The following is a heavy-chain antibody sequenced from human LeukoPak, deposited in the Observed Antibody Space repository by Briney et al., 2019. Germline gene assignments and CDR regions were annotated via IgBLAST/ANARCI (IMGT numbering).Heavy chain of an antibody. Sequence: PGGSLRLSCAASGFTFSSYSMNWVRQAPGKGLEWVSSISSSSSYIYYADSVKGRFTISRDNAKNSLYLQMNSLRAEDTAVYYCAGREVGARGNRPDYWGQGTLVTVSS. CDR2: ISSSSSYI. CDR1: GFTFSSYS. D-gene: IGHD1-26*01. CDR3: AGREVGARGNRPDY. J-gene: IGHJ4*02. V-gene: IGHV3-21*01.